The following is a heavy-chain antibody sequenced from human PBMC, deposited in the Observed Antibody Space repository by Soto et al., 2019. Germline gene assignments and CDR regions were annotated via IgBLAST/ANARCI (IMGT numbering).Heavy chain of an antibody. J-gene: IGHJ4*02. CDR1: YXFTSYD. Sequence: YXFTSYDINWVRQATGQGLEWMGWMNPNSGNTGYAQKFQGRVTMTRNTSISTAYMELSSLRSEDTAVYYCARAGDSSGYASDYWGQGTLVTVSS. CDR3: ARAGDSSGYASDY. CDR2: MNPNSGNT. D-gene: IGHD3-22*01. V-gene: IGHV1-8*01.